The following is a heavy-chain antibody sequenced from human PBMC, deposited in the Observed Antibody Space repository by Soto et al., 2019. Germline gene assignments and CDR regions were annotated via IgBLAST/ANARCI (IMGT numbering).Heavy chain of an antibody. CDR3: ERRGSGDYRGGAFDI. D-gene: IGHD4-17*01. V-gene: IGHV4-34*01. CDR1: GGSFSGYY. Sequence: SETLSLTCAFHGGSFSGYYWSWIRQPPGKGLEWIGEINHSGSTHYNPSLKSRVPKPVDPSKNQLSLKLRPVTAADAAVYYCERRGSGDYRGGAFDIWGQGTMVTVSS. CDR2: INHSGST. J-gene: IGHJ3*02.